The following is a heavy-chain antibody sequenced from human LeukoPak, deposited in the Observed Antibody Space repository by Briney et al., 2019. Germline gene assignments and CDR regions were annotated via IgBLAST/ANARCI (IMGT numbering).Heavy chain of an antibody. J-gene: IGHJ6*03. CDR2: MNHSGNS. V-gene: IGHV4-34*01. Sequence: SETLSLSCAVYGASISTYYWSWIRQPAGKGLEWIGEMNHSGNSNYNPSLKSRVTISVDTSNNQFSLKLTSVTAADTAVYYCATKGPMVRPMGVWGKGTTVTVSS. CDR1: GASISTYY. CDR3: ATKGPMVRPMGV. D-gene: IGHD3-10*01.